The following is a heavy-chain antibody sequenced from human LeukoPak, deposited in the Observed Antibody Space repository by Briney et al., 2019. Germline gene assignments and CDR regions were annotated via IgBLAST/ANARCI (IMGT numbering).Heavy chain of an antibody. CDR3: ARTPGTEGWFDP. CDR2: IYYSGST. V-gene: IGHV4-39*07. J-gene: IGHJ5*02. CDR1: GASINNYY. Sequence: SETLSLTCTVSGASINNYYWSWIRQPPGKGLEWIGSIYYSGSTYYNPSLKSRVTISVDTSKNQFSLKLSSVTAADTAVYYCARTPGTEGWFDPWGQGTLVTVSS. D-gene: IGHD1/OR15-1a*01.